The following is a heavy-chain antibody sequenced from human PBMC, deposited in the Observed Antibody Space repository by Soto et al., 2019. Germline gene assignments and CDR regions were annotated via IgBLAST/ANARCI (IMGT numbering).Heavy chain of an antibody. CDR1: GGTFSSYT. V-gene: IGHV1-69*02. D-gene: IGHD3-10*01. J-gene: IGHJ6*02. CDR3: ARATMVRGYYYYYGMDV. Sequence: ASVKVSCKASGGTFSSYTISWVRQAPGQGLEWMGRIIPILGIANYAQKFQGRVTITADKSTSTAYMELSSLRSEDTAVYYCARATMVRGYYYYYGMDVWGQGTKVTVSS. CDR2: IIPILGIA.